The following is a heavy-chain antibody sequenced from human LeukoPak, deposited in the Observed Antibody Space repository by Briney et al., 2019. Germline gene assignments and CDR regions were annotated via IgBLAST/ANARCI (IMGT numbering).Heavy chain of an antibody. D-gene: IGHD2-2*01. J-gene: IGHJ4*02. Sequence: SETLSLTCTVSGGSISCGGYYWSWIRQHPGKGLEWIGYIYSSGATYYNPSLKSRVSISVDTSKNQFSLKLSSVTAADTAVYYCARALGYCSSTTCYDYWGQGTLATVSS. V-gene: IGHV4-31*03. CDR3: ARALGYCSSTTCYDY. CDR2: IYSSGAT. CDR1: GGSISCGGYY.